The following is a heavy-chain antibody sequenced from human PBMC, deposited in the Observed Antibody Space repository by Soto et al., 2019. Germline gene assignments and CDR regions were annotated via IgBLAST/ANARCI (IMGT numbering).Heavy chain of an antibody. V-gene: IGHV1-69*02. CDR1: GGTFSSYT. CDR2: IIPILGIA. D-gene: IGHD4-4*01. Sequence: QVQLVQSGAEVKKPGSSVKVSCKASGGTFSSYTISWVRQAPGQGLEWMGRIIPILGIANYAQKFQGRVTITADKSTSTAYMQLSSLRSEDKAVYYCATTSVTTVAYYYYLDVWGKGTTVTVSS. CDR3: ATTSVTTVAYYYYLDV. J-gene: IGHJ6*03.